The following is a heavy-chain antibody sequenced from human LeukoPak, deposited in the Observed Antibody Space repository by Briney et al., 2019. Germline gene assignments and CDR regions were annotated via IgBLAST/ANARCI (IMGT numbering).Heavy chain of an antibody. V-gene: IGHV6-1*01. CDR3: AREPGGSSTYRDAFDI. J-gene: IGHJ3*02. CDR2: TYYRSKWYN. CDR1: GDSVSSYSAA. D-gene: IGHD3-16*01. Sequence: SQTLSLTCAISGDSVSSYSAAWSWIRQSPSRGLEWLGRTYYRSKWYNDYAVSVKSRITINPDTSKSQFSLQLNSVTPEDTAVYYCAREPGGSSTYRDAFDIWGQGTVVTVSS.